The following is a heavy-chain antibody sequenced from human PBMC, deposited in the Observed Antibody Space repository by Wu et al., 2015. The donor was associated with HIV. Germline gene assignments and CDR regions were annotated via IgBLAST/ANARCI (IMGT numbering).Heavy chain of an antibody. CDR3: ARGSGWYGRGWFDP. CDR2: INPNSGGT. J-gene: IGHJ5*02. V-gene: IGHV1-2*02. Sequence: QVQLVQSGAEVKKPGASVKVSCKASGYTFTGYYMHWVRQAPGQGLEWMGWINPNSGGTYYAQKFQGRVTMTRDTSISTAYMELSRLRSDDTAVYYCARGSGWYGRGWFDPWGQGTLVTVSS. CDR1: GYTFTGYY. D-gene: IGHD6-19*01.